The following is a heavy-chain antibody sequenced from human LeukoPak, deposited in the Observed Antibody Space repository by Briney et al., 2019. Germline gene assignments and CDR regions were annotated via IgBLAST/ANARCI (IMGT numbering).Heavy chain of an antibody. CDR1: GYTFTGYY. CDR3: AGGYCSGGSCYPSDY. V-gene: IGHV1-2*02. J-gene: IGHJ4*02. CDR2: INPNSGGT. Sequence: ASVKVSCKASGYTFTGYYMHWVRQAPGQGLEWMGWINPNSGGTNYAQKFQGRVTMTRDTSISTAYMELSRLRSDDTAVYYCAGGYCSGGSCYPSDYWGQGTLVTVSS. D-gene: IGHD2-15*01.